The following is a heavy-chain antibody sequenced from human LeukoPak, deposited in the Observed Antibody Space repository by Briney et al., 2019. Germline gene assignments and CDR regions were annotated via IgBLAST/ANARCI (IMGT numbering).Heavy chain of an antibody. CDR2: ISSSGSTI. J-gene: IGHJ4*02. Sequence: PGGSLRLSCAASGFTFSSYEMNWVRQAPGKGLEWVSYISSSGSTIYYADSVKGRFTISRDNAKSSLYLQMNSLRAEDTAVYYCARDSPGTTASDYWGQGTLVTVS. V-gene: IGHV3-48*03. CDR1: GFTFSSYE. CDR3: ARDSPGTTASDY. D-gene: IGHD1-1*01.